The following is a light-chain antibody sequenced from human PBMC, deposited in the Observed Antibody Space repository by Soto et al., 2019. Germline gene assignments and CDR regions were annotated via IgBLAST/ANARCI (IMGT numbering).Light chain of an antibody. V-gene: IGLV2-14*03. CDR1: SSDVGAYNY. Sequence: QSALTQPASVSGSLGQSITISCTGSSSDVGAYNYVSWYQQHPGTAPKLLIFDVSDRPSGISNRFSGSKSGNAASLTISGLQAEDEADYYCNSYTSTSTRVVFGGGTKVTVL. J-gene: IGLJ3*02. CDR2: DVS. CDR3: NSYTSTSTRVV.